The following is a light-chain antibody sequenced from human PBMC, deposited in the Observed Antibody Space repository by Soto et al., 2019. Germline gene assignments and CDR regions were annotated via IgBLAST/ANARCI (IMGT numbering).Light chain of an antibody. Sequence: DIQMTQSPSSVSASVGDRVTITCRASQGISSGLAWYQQKPGKAPKLLIYAASSLQSGVPSRFSGSGSERNFTLTLRRLPPEDFASYYCQQANRFPITFGQGTRLEIK. V-gene: IGKV1-12*01. CDR3: QQANRFPIT. CDR2: AAS. J-gene: IGKJ5*01. CDR1: QGISSG.